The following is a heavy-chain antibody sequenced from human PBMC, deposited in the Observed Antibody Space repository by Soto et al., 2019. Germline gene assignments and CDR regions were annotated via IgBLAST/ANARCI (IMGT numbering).Heavy chain of an antibody. CDR1: GFTFSSYG. V-gene: IGHV3-30*18. Sequence: QVQLVESGGGVVQPGRSLRLSCAASGFTFSSYGMHWVRQAPGKGLEWVAVISYDGSNKYYADSVKGRFTISRDNSKNTLYLQMNSLRAEDTAVYYCAKAPRVWGQGTLVTVSS. J-gene: IGHJ4*02. CDR3: AKAPRV. CDR2: ISYDGSNK.